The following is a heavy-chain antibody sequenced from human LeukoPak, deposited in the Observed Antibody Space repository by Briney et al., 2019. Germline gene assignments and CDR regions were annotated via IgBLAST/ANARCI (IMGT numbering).Heavy chain of an antibody. CDR3: ARVLRYCSGGNCYSGGLGYMDV. J-gene: IGHJ6*03. V-gene: IGHV3-74*01. Sequence: GGSLRLSCAASGFTFSDTWRHWVRQAPGEGLVWVSRIRSDGSDTRYAESVKGRFTISRDNAKNSLFLQMNSLRAEDTAVYYCARVLRYCSGGNCYSGGLGYMDVWGKGTTVIISS. D-gene: IGHD2-15*01. CDR2: IRSDGSDT. CDR1: GFTFSDTW.